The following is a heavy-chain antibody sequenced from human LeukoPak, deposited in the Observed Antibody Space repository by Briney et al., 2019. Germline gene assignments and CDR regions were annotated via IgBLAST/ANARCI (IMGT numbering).Heavy chain of an antibody. CDR2: ISSSGSTI. CDR1: GFTFSSYE. Sequence: GGSLRLSCAASGFTFSSYEMNWVRQAPGKGLEWVSYISSSGSTIYYADSVKGRFTISRDNAKNSLYLQMNSLRAEDTAVYYCVRELYYGMDVWGQGTTVTVSS. CDR3: VRELYYGMDV. J-gene: IGHJ6*02. V-gene: IGHV3-48*03.